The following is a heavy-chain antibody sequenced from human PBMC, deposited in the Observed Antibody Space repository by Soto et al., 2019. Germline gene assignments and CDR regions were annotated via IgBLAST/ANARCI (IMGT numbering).Heavy chain of an antibody. D-gene: IGHD5-18*01. CDR1: GYTFTSYG. CDR3: ARVTFTASYGSY. Sequence: ASLKVSCKASGYTFTSYGISWERQAPGQGLEWMGWISAYNGNTNYAQKLQGRVTMTTDTYTSTAYMELRSLRSDDTAVYYCARVTFTASYGSYWGQHALLPISS. CDR2: ISAYNGNT. V-gene: IGHV1-18*01. J-gene: IGHJ1*01.